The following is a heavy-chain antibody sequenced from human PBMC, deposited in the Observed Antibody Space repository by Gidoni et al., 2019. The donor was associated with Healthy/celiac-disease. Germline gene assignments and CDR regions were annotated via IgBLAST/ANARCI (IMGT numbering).Heavy chain of an antibody. CDR3: ARDRSSGSRSAFDY. D-gene: IGHD6-19*01. CDR2: ISYDGSNK. Sequence: QVQLVESGGGVVQPGRSLRLSCAASGFTFSSYAMHWVRQAPGKGLEWVAVISYDGSNKYYADSVKGRFTISRDNSKNTLYLQMNSLRAEDTAVYYCARDRSSGSRSAFDYWGQGTLVTVSS. V-gene: IGHV3-30*04. J-gene: IGHJ4*02. CDR1: GFTFSSYA.